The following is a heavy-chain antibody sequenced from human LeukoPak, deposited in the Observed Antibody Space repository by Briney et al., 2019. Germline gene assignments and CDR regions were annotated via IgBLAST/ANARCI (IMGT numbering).Heavy chain of an antibody. V-gene: IGHV1-18*01. Sequence: ASVKVSCKASGYTFTSYGISWVRQAPGQGLEWMGWISAYNGNTNYAQKLQGRVTMTTDTSTSTAYMELRSLRSDDTAVYYCARGRQQWLAKPTTSFDYWGQGTLVTVSS. D-gene: IGHD6-19*01. CDR1: GYTFTSYG. CDR2: ISAYNGNT. CDR3: ARGRQQWLAKPTTSFDY. J-gene: IGHJ4*02.